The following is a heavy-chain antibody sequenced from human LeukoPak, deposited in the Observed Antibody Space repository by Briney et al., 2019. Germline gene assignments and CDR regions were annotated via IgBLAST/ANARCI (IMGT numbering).Heavy chain of an antibody. CDR2: NYWNDDK. D-gene: IGHD3-3*01. CDR3: AQSSYYDFWSGYYEVWFDP. J-gene: IGHJ5*02. CDR1: GFSLGTRGVG. V-gene: IGHV2-5*01. Sequence: SGPTLVKPPQTLTLTGTFSGFSLGTRGVGVGWIRQPPGKALEWLSLNYWNDDKRYSPSLKSRLTITKDTSKNQAVLTMTNMDPVDTATYYCAQSSYYDFWSGYYEVWFDPWGQGTLVTVSS.